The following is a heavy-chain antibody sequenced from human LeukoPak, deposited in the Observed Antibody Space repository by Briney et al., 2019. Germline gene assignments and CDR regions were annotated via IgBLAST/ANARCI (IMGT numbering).Heavy chain of an antibody. CDR3: ARSYSSGWYFIDY. Sequence: SETLSLTCTVSGGSISSYYWSWIRQPPGKGLEWIGYIYYSGSTNYNPSLKSRVTISVDTSKNQFSLKLSSVTAADTVVYYCARSYSSGWYFIDYWGQGTLVTVSS. D-gene: IGHD6-19*01. CDR1: GGSISSYY. CDR2: IYYSGST. J-gene: IGHJ4*02. V-gene: IGHV4-59*08.